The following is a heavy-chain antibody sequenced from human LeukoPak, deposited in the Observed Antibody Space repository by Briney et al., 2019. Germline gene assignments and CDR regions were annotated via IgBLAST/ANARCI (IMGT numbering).Heavy chain of an antibody. CDR1: GGSFSSYY. CDR3: ASLDCSSTSCYLNY. CDR2: INHGGST. D-gene: IGHD2-2*01. J-gene: IGHJ4*02. V-gene: IGHV4-34*01. Sequence: SETLSLTCAVYGGSFSSYYWSWIRQPPGKGLEWIGDINHGGSTHYNPSLESRVTISVDTSKNQFSLKMSSVTAADTALYYCASLDCSSTSCYLNYWGQGTLVTVSS.